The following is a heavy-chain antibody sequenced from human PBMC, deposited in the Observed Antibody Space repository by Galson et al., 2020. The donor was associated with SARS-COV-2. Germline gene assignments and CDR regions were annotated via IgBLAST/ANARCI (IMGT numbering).Heavy chain of an antibody. CDR2: IIPIFGTA. V-gene: IGHV1-69*13. Sequence: SVKVSCKASGGTFSSYAISWVRQAPEQGLEWMGGIIPIFGTANYAQKFQGRVTITADESTSTAYMELSSLRSEDTAVYYCARDPQLGYCSGGSCPGLDYWGQGTLVTVSS. D-gene: IGHD2-15*01. CDR1: GGTFSSYA. J-gene: IGHJ4*02. CDR3: ARDPQLGYCSGGSCPGLDY.